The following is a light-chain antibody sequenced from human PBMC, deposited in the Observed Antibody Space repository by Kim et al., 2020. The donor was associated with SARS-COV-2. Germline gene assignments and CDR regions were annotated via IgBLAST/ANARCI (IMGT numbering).Light chain of an antibody. CDR2: GAA. J-gene: IGKJ2*03. CDR3: QHCHTYSYS. V-gene: IGKV1-5*03. Sequence: VSIGDRGNITCRASQKIGKWVAWDQEKPGKAPKLLVYGAARLENGGPSRFSRSGSGTEFTLTISSLQPDDFAIYYCQHCHTYSYSFGQGTKLEI. CDR1: QKIGKW.